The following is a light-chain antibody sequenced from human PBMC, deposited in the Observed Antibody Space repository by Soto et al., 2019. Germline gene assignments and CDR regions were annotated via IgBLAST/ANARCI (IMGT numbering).Light chain of an antibody. Sequence: EIVLTQSPGTLSLSPGERATLSCRASQSVSSSYLAWYQQKPGQAPRLLIYGASSRATGIPDRFSGSGSGTDFTLTISRREPEDFAVYYCQQYGSSPPRTFGPGTKVDIK. CDR2: GAS. CDR1: QSVSSSY. CDR3: QQYGSSPPRT. V-gene: IGKV3-20*01. J-gene: IGKJ3*01.